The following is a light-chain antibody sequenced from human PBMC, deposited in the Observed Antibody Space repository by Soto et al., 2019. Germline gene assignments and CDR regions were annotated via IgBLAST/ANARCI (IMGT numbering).Light chain of an antibody. V-gene: IGKV1-5*03. J-gene: IGKJ1*01. CDR3: QQYSVWLWT. CDR1: QSISSW. Sequence: DIQMTQSPSTLSASVGDRVTITCRASQSISSWLAWYQQKPGKAPKLLIYKASSLQSGVPSRFSGSGSGTEFTLTISSLQPDDFAPYFCQQYSVWLWTFGQGTKVEVK. CDR2: KAS.